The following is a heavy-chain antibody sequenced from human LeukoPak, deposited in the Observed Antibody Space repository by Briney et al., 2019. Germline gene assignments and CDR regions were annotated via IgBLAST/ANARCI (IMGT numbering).Heavy chain of an antibody. V-gene: IGHV4-59*01. D-gene: IGHD5-18*01. CDR3: ARDKGRGYSYGNFDY. CDR1: GGSISSYY. Sequence: KPSGTLSLTCTVSGGSISSYYWSWIRQPPGKGLEWIGYIYYSGSTNYNPSLKSRVTISVDTSKNQFSLKLSSVTAADTAVYYCARDKGRGYSYGNFDYWGQGTLVTVSS. J-gene: IGHJ4*02. CDR2: IYYSGST.